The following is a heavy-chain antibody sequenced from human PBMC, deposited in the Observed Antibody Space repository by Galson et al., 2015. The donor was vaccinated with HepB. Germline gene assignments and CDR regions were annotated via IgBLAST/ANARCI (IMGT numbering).Heavy chain of an antibody. CDR1: GYTFTNYW. CDR2: IYPGDSDT. D-gene: IGHD1-26*01. J-gene: IGHJ4*02. Sequence: QSGAEVKKPGESLKISCEGSGYTFTNYWIGWVRQMPGKGLEWMGIIYPGDSDTRYSPSFQGQVTISADKSISTAYLQWSSLKASDTAVYYCGRASLVGATQNYFDYWGQGTLVTVSS. V-gene: IGHV5-51*01. CDR3: GRASLVGATQNYFDY.